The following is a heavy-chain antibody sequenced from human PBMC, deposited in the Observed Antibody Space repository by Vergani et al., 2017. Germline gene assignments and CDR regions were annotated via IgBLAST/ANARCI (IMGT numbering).Heavy chain of an antibody. CDR3: AKGDYGILTGYRY. Sequence: QVQVVQSGAEVKKSGASVKVSCKTSGYTFSNYYMHWVRQPPGQGLEWMGIINPSGGHTNYAQKFQGRVTMTRDTSTSTVYMELSSLRSEVTAIYYCAKGDYGILTGYRYWGQGTLVTVSA. D-gene: IGHD3-9*01. CDR1: GYTFSNYY. J-gene: IGHJ4*02. V-gene: IGHV1-46*03. CDR2: INPSGGHT.